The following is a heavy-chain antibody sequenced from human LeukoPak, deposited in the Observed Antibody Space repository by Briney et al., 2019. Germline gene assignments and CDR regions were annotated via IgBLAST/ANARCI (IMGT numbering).Heavy chain of an antibody. CDR3: ATGIRWLQLMGYFDY. V-gene: IGHV3-30*04. CDR1: GFTFSSYA. J-gene: IGHJ4*02. CDR2: ISYDGSNK. Sequence: PGGSLRLSCAASGFTFSSYAMHWVRQAPGKGLEWVAVISYDGSNKYYADSVKGRFTISRDNSKNTLYLQMISLRAEDTAVYYCATGIRWLQLMGYFDYWGQGSLVTVSS. D-gene: IGHD5-24*01.